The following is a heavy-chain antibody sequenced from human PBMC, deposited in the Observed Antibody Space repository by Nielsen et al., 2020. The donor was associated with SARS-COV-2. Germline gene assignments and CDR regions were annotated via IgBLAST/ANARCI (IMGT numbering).Heavy chain of an antibody. CDR3: ATSPFYYGSGSYPDYYYYGMDV. D-gene: IGHD3-10*01. CDR2: ISWNSVSI. CDR1: GFTFDDYA. J-gene: IGHJ6*02. V-gene: IGHV3-9*01. Sequence: SLKISCAASGFTFDDYAMHWVRQAPGKGLEWVSGISWNSVSIGYADSVKGRFTISRDNAKNSLYLQMNSLRAEDTALYYCATSPFYYGSGSYPDYYYYGMDVWGQGTTVTVSS.